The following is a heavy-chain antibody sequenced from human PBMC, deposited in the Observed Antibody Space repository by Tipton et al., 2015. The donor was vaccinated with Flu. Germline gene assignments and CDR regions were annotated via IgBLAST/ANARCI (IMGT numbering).Heavy chain of an antibody. CDR3: ARPLKKYYEHNGYYGAHFDY. D-gene: IGHD3-22*01. J-gene: IGHJ4*02. V-gene: IGHV3-30*04. CDR2: MSIDGSNK. CDR1: GFTFSHYA. Sequence: SLRLSCAASGFTFSHYAMHWVRQAPGKGLEWVAVMSIDGSNKYYRDSVKGRFTISRDNSKNTLYLQMNSLTAEDMAVYYCARPLKKYYEHNGYYGAHFDYWGQGTLVTVSS.